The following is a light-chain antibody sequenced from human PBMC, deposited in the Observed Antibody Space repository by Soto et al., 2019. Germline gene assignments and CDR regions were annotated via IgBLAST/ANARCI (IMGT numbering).Light chain of an antibody. CDR2: VAF. Sequence: DIQMTQSPSSLSASVGDRVTITCRASQNINSYLNWYQQKPGEVPKILISVAFTLQSGVPPRFSGSGSGTDFTFTISSLQPEDCASYYCQQSYTQPQAFGQGTKVEI. V-gene: IGKV1-39*01. J-gene: IGKJ1*01. CDR3: QQSYTQPQA. CDR1: QNINSY.